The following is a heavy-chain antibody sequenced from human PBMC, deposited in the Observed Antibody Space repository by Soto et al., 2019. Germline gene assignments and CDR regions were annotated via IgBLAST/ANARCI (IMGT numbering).Heavy chain of an antibody. D-gene: IGHD2-2*01. Sequence: QVQLQESGPGLVKPSETLSLTCTVSGGSISSYYWSWIRQPPGKGLEWIGYIYYSGSTNYNPSLKSRVTISVDTSKNQFSLKRSSVTAADTAVYYCARLSGPGNCIRSTSCQYFDYWGQGTLVTVSS. CDR1: GGSISSYY. CDR3: ARLSGPGNCIRSTSCQYFDY. CDR2: IYYSGST. V-gene: IGHV4-59*08. J-gene: IGHJ4*02.